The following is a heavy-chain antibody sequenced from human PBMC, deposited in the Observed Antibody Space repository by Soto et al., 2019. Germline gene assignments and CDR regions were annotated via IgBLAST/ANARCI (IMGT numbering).Heavy chain of an antibody. V-gene: IGHV3-48*03. CDR1: GFTFSSYE. D-gene: IGHD2-2*01. CDR3: ASLWCSSTSCLFP. CDR2: ISSSGSTI. J-gene: IGHJ5*02. Sequence: GGSLRLSCAASGFTFSSYEMNWVRQAPGKGLEWVSYISSSGSTIYYADSVKGRFTISRDNAKNSLYLQMNSLRAEDTAVYYCASLWCSSTSCLFPWGQGTLVTVPS.